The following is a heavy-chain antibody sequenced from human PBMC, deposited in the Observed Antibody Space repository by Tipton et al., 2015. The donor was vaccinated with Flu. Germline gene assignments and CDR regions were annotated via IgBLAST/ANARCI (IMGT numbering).Heavy chain of an antibody. CDR1: GASTSSGGYY. CDR2: IYHSGST. D-gene: IGHD5-24*01. CDR3: AREVDGYNGHDY. J-gene: IGHJ4*02. Sequence: TLSLTCSVSGASTSSGGYYWSWIRQHPGKGLEWLGYIYHSGSTYYNPSLKSRVTISVDTSNNQFSLKLRSVTAADTAVYYCAREVDGYNGHDYWGQGALVTVSS. V-gene: IGHV4-31*03.